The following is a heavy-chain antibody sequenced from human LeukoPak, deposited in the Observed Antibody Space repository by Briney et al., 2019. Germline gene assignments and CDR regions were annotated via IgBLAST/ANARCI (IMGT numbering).Heavy chain of an antibody. CDR1: GYTFTSYY. D-gene: IGHD4-11*01. J-gene: IGHJ2*01. V-gene: IGHV1-46*01. CDR3: ARTQDYSIYWYFDL. CDR2: IHPSGGST. Sequence: ASVKVSCKASGYTFTSYYMHWLRQAPGQGLEWMGIIHPSGGSTNYAQEFQGRVTMTRDTSTSTVYMGLNSLRSEDTAVYYCARTQDYSIYWYFDLWGPGTLVTVSS.